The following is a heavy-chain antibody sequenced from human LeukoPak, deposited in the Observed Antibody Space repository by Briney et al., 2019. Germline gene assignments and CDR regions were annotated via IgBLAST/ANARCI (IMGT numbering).Heavy chain of an antibody. Sequence: SETLSLTCTASGGSISSYYWSWIRQPPGKGLEWIGYIYYSGSTNYNPSLKSRVTISVDTSKNQFSLELSSVTAADTAVYYCARAKDIVVVPAHFDIWGQGTMVTVSS. CDR1: GGSISSYY. J-gene: IGHJ3*02. CDR3: ARAKDIVVVPAHFDI. CDR2: IYYSGST. D-gene: IGHD2-2*01. V-gene: IGHV4-59*01.